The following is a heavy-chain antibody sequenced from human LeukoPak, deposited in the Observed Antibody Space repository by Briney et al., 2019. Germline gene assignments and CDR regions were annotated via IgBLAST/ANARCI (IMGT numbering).Heavy chain of an antibody. D-gene: IGHD1-26*01. J-gene: IGHJ1*01. CDR2: ISPGDSDA. V-gene: IGHV5-51*01. CDR3: ASRGGKSYFHT. Sequence: GESLEISCQGSGYSFTSHWIAWVRQIPGKGPERMGIISPGDSDARYSPSFQGQVAISADKSISTAYLQWSSLKASDTAVYYGASRGGKSYFHTWGQGTLVTVSS. CDR1: GYSFTSHW.